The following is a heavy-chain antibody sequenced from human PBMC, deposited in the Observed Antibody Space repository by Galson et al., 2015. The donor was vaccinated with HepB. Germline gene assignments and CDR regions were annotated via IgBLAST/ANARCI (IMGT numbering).Heavy chain of an antibody. J-gene: IGHJ6*02. CDR1: GYSFTSYW. CDR2: IYPGDSDT. D-gene: IGHD1-26*01. CDR3: ARHGRAYSGSYYAHYYYGMDV. Sequence: QSGAEVKKPGESLKISCKGSGYSFTSYWIGWVRQMPGKGLEWMGIIYPGDSDTRYSPSFQGQVTISADKSISTAYLQWSSLKASDTAMYYCARHGRAYSGSYYAHYYYGMDVWGQGTTVTVSS. V-gene: IGHV5-51*01.